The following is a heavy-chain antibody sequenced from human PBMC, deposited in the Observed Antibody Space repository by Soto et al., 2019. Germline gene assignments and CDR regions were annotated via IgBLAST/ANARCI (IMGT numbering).Heavy chain of an antibody. CDR1: GYTFTSYD. V-gene: IGHV1-8*01. CDR3: AGGRGRGYDYFDY. J-gene: IGHJ4*02. Sequence: QVQLVQSGAEVKKPGASVKVSCKASGYTFTSYDINWVRQATGQGLEWMGWMNPNSGNTGYAQKFQGRVTMTRNTSISTAYMGLRSLRSEDTAVDYGAGGRGRGYDYFDYWGQGTLVTVSS. CDR2: MNPNSGNT. D-gene: IGHD5-12*01.